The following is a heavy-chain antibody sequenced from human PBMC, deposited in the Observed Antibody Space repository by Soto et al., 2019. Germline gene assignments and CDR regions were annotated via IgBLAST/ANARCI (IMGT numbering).Heavy chain of an antibody. J-gene: IGHJ4*02. V-gene: IGHV3-15*01. CDR1: GLTFSKAW. CDR2: IKSKTDGGTT. Sequence: EVQLVESGGGLVKPGGSLRLSCAASGLTFSKAWMTWVRQAPGKGLEWVGRIKSKTDGGTTDYAAPVKGRFTISRDESKNTLYLQMTSLKSEDTAVYYCATVPTYYDFWSGYYSPDYWGQGTLVTVSS. D-gene: IGHD3-3*01. CDR3: ATVPTYYDFWSGYYSPDY.